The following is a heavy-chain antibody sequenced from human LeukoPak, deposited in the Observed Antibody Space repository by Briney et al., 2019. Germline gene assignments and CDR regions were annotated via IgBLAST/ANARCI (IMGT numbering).Heavy chain of an antibody. D-gene: IGHD2-15*01. Sequence: GASVKVSCKASGGTFSSYAISWVWQAPGQGLEWMGGIIPIFGTANYAQKFQGRVTITADESTSTAYMELSSLRSEDTAVYYCAGDICSGGSCYPSVRYYYYGMDVWGQGTTVTVSS. CDR3: AGDICSGGSCYPSVRYYYYGMDV. CDR2: IIPIFGTA. CDR1: GGTFSSYA. J-gene: IGHJ6*02. V-gene: IGHV1-69*13.